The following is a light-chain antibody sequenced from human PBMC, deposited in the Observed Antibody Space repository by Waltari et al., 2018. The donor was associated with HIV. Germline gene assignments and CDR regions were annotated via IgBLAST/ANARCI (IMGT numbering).Light chain of an antibody. V-gene: IGLV2-23*02. CDR2: EVS. J-gene: IGLJ1*01. Sequence: QSALTQPASVSGSPGQSITISCTGTSSDVGSYNLVSWYQQHPGKAPKLMIYEVSKRPSEVSNRFSGSKSGNTASLTISGLQAEDEADYYCCSYVGWSTILYVFGTGTKVTVL. CDR1: SSDVGSYNL. CDR3: CSYVGWSTILYV.